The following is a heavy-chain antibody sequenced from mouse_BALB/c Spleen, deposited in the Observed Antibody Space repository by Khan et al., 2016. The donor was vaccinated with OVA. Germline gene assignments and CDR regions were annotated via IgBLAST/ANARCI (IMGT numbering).Heavy chain of an antibody. CDR3: ARRTTGYTMDY. CDR2: INPRSGYT. CDR1: GYTFTSNT. V-gene: IGHV1-4*01. Sequence: VQLKESGAELARPGASVRMSCKASGYTFTSNTMHWVKQRPGQGLEWIGYINPRSGYTNYNQNFKDKATLTADKSSSTAYMQLSSLTSEDSAVYYCARRTTGYTMDYWGHGTSVTVSS. J-gene: IGHJ4*01. D-gene: IGHD2-14*01.